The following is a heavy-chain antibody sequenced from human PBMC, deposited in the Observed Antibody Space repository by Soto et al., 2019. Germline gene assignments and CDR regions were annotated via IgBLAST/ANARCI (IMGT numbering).Heavy chain of an antibody. CDR1: GFSFSNSA. CDR3: AQVPQWVLRYHDWFFDY. D-gene: IGHD3-9*01. CDR2: ISCSGDIT. Sequence: EVQLLESGGGLVQPGGSLRLSCAVSGFSFSNSAMTWVRQAPGKGLEWVSGISCSGDITYNTDSVKGRFAISRDTSKNVVYLQMRSLRAENTAVYYCAQVPQWVLRYHDWFFDYWGQGTLVTVSS. J-gene: IGHJ4*02. V-gene: IGHV3-23*01.